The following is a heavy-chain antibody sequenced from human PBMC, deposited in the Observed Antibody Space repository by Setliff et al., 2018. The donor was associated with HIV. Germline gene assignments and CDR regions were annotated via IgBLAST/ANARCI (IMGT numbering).Heavy chain of an antibody. J-gene: IGHJ3*02. CDR3: ARDDSSGLRGAFDI. CDR2: ITPNSGGT. D-gene: IGHD3-22*01. CDR1: GFTFTGYY. Sequence: GASVKVSCKASGFTFTGYYIHWVRQAPGQGLEWMGWITPNSGGTNYAQKFQGRVTMTRDTSISTAYMELSRLRSDDTAVYYCARDDSSGLRGAFDIWGQGTMVTV. V-gene: IGHV1-2*02.